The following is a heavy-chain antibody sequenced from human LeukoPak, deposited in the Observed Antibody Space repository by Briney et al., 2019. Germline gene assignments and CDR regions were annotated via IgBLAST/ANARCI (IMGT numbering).Heavy chain of an antibody. J-gene: IGHJ4*02. Sequence: PGGSLRLSCAASGFTFGSYGMHWVRQAPGKGLEWVAFIRYDGSNKYYADSVKGRFTISRDNSKNTLYLQMNSLRAEDTAVYYCAKDWCSSTNCYFDYWGQGTLVTVSS. CDR2: IRYDGSNK. D-gene: IGHD2-2*01. V-gene: IGHV3-30*02. CDR1: GFTFGSYG. CDR3: AKDWCSSTNCYFDY.